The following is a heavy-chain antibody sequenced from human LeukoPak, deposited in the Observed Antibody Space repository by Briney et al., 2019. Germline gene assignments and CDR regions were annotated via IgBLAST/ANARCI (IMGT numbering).Heavy chain of an antibody. Sequence: PGGSLRLSCAASGFTFDDYGMSWVRQAPGKGLEWVSGINWNGGSTGYADSVKGRFTISRDNAKNSLYLQMNSLRAEDTALDYCASTSEGATPFDYWGQGTLVTVSS. CDR2: INWNGGST. CDR3: ASTSEGATPFDY. V-gene: IGHV3-20*04. D-gene: IGHD1-26*01. J-gene: IGHJ4*02. CDR1: GFTFDDYG.